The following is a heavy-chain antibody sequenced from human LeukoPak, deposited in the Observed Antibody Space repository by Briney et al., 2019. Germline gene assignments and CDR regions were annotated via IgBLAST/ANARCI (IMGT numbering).Heavy chain of an antibody. CDR2: IKQDGSER. V-gene: IGHV3-7*03. Sequence: GGSLRLSCAASGFTFSSYWMSWVRQAPGKGLEWVANIKQDGSERYYLESVEGRFTISRDNAKNSLYLQMNSLRAEDTALYYCARESPYSSSWYPDYYYYYYMDVWGKGTTVTVSS. D-gene: IGHD6-13*01. CDR3: ARESPYSSSWYPDYYYYYYMDV. J-gene: IGHJ6*03. CDR1: GFTFSSYW.